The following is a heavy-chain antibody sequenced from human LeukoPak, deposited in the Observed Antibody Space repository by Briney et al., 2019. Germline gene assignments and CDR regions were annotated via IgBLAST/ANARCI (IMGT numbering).Heavy chain of an antibody. CDR3: AKLSSYGANSVDFDY. J-gene: IGHJ4*02. Sequence: PGGSPRLSCTASGFTFSTYAMSWVRQAPGKGLEWVSSISSSGSYIYYADSVKGQFTISRDNSKNTLYLQMNSLRAEDTAVYYCAKLSSYGANSVDFDYWGQGTLVTVSS. CDR2: ISSSGSYI. CDR1: GFTFSTYA. V-gene: IGHV3-23*01. D-gene: IGHD4-23*01.